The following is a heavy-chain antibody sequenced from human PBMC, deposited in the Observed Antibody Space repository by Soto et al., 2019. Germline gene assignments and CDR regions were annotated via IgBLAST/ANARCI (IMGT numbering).Heavy chain of an antibody. D-gene: IGHD3-16*01. CDR2: ISYDGST. V-gene: IGHV3-30*14. CDR1: GFTFSSYA. Sequence: PGGSLRLSCAASGFTFSSYAMHWVRQAPGKGLEWVAVISYDGSTYYADSVKGRFTISRDNSKNTLYLQMNSLRDEDTAVYFCARILGGIDYWGQGTLVTVSS. J-gene: IGHJ4*02. CDR3: ARILGGIDY.